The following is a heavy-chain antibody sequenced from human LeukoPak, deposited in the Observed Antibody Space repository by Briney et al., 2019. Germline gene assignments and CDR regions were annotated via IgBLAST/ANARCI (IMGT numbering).Heavy chain of an antibody. V-gene: IGHV1-2*02. J-gene: IGHJ5*02. Sequence: ASVKVSCMASGYTFTGYYMYWVRQAPGQGLEWMGWINPNSGGTNYAQKFQGRVTMTRDTYISTDSVELSRLTYDDTAVYLCVSKFGYCLSVNDYTWFDPWGQGTRVTVSS. CDR3: VSKFGYCLSVNDYTWFDP. D-gene: IGHD3-3*01. CDR1: GYTFTGYY. CDR2: INPNSGGT.